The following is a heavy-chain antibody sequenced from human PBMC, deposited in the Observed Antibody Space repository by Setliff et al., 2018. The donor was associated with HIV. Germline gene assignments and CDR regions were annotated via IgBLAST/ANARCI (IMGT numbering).Heavy chain of an antibody. V-gene: IGHV4-61*02. Sequence: SETLSLTCTVADGSISTGSYYWSWVRQPAGRGLEWIGRIYTSGSTNYNPSLKSRVTMSVDTSKNQFSLNLTSVTAADTAVYYCARKEVIGPRRLYYYLDLWGRGTLVTVSS. J-gene: IGHJ2*01. CDR2: IYTSGST. CDR3: ARKEVIGPRRLYYYLDL. D-gene: IGHD6-6*01. CDR1: DGSISTGSYY.